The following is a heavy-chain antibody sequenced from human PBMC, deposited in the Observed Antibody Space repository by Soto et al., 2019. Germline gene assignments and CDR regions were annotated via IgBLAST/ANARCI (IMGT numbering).Heavy chain of an antibody. CDR3: AKDQVSGYSSGRTMEV. D-gene: IGHD6-25*01. Sequence: GGSLRLSCAASEFTFSNYAMSWVRQAPGKGLEWVSAISYGGGTTYYADSVKGRFTISRDNSKNTLYLQMNSLRAEDTAVYYCAKDQVSGYSSGRTMEVWGQGTTVTVSS. J-gene: IGHJ6*02. V-gene: IGHV3-23*01. CDR1: EFTFSNYA. CDR2: ISYGGGTT.